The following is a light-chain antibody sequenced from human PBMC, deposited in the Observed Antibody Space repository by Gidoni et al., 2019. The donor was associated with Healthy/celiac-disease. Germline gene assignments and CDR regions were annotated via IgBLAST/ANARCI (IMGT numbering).Light chain of an antibody. CDR3: QQLNSYPPA. CDR1: QGISSF. Sequence: DIQLTQSPSFLSASVGDRVISTCRASQGISSFLAWYQQKPGKAPKLLIYAASTLQSGVPSRFSGSGSGTEFTLTISSLQPEDFATYYCQQLNSYPPAFGQGTKLEIK. J-gene: IGKJ2*01. V-gene: IGKV1-9*01. CDR2: AAS.